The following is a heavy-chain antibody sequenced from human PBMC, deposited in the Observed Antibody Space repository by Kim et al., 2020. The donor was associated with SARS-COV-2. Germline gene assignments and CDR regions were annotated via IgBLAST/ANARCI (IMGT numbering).Heavy chain of an antibody. J-gene: IGHJ4*02. D-gene: IGHD3-22*01. Sequence: VKGRFTISRDNAKNAVYLQMNNLRAEGTAVYYCSRASKDLDYFDSYGAFDYWGQGTLVAVSS. V-gene: IGHV3-21*01. CDR3: SRASKDLDYFDSYGAFDY.